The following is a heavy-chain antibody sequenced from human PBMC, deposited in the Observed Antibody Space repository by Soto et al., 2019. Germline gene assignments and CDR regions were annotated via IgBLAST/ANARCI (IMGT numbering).Heavy chain of an antibody. CDR3: ARLKLEYYDFWSGYFAV. J-gene: IGHJ6*04. CDR2: INHSGST. D-gene: IGHD3-3*01. Sequence: SETLSLTCAVYGGSFSGYYWSWIRQPPGKGLEWIGEINHSGSTNYNPSLKSRVTISVDTSKNQFSLKLSSVTAADTAVYYCARLKLEYYDFWSGYFAVWGKGTTVTVSS. V-gene: IGHV4-34*01. CDR1: GGSFSGYY.